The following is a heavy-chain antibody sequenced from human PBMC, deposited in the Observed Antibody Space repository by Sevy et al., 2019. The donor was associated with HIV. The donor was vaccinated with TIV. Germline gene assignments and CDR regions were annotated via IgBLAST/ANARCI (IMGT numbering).Heavy chain of an antibody. Sequence: GGSLRLSCAASGFTFSSYSMNWVHQAPGKGLEWVSYISSSSTIYYADSVKGRFTISRDNAKNSLYLQMNSLRDEDTAVYYCAREVAGIDYWGQGTLVTVSS. D-gene: IGHD6-19*01. J-gene: IGHJ4*02. CDR1: GFTFSSYS. CDR2: ISSSSTI. V-gene: IGHV3-48*02. CDR3: AREVAGIDY.